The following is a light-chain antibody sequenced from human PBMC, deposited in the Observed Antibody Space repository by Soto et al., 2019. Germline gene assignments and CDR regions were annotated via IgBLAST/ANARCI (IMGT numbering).Light chain of an antibody. CDR2: EVS. CDR1: QSLLHITGETF. J-gene: IGKJ5*01. V-gene: IGKV2D-29*02. CDR3: MQSTQRPPT. Sequence: DVVMTQTPLSLSVAPGQPASISCKSSQSLLHITGETFLFWYLQKPGQSPQLLIYEVSTRVSGVSDRFSGSGSGTDFTLEISRVETDDVGIYYCMQSTQRPPTFGQGTRLGIE.